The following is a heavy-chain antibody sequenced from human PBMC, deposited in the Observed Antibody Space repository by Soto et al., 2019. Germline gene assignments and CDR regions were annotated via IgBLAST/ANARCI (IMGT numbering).Heavy chain of an antibody. D-gene: IGHD1-1*01. CDR2: ISGYNANT. Sequence: QVQLVQSGGEVRKPGASVKVSCKTSGYTFTNNGINWVRQAPGQGLEWMGWISGYNANTKYAQKFQGRGTLTTDTLTSTAFMELRSLRSDDTAVFYCARGSTQYNMDVWCQGTPVTVSS. CDR1: GYTFTNNG. CDR3: ARGSTQYNMDV. V-gene: IGHV1-18*04. J-gene: IGHJ6*02.